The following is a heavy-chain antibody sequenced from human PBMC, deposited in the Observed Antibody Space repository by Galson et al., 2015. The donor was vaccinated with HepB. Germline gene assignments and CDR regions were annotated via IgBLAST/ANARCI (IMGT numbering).Heavy chain of an antibody. D-gene: IGHD6-19*01. CDR3: ARGIISRSSIAVAGFDY. CDR2: IIPIFGTA. J-gene: IGHJ4*02. Sequence: SCKASGGTFSSYAISWVRQAPGQGLEWMGRIIPIFGTANYAQKFQGRVTITADESTSTAYMELSSLRSEDTAVYYCARGIISRSSIAVAGFDYWGQGTLVTVSS. CDR1: GGTFSSYA. V-gene: IGHV1-69*15.